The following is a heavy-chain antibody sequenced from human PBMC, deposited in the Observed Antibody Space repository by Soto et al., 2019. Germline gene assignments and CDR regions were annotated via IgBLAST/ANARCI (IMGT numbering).Heavy chain of an antibody. CDR3: ARDKSYNYYDSSGYYYSYYGMDV. Sequence: SVKVSCKASGGTFSSYAISWVRQAPGQGLEWMGGIIPIFGTANYAQKFRGRVTITADESTSTAYMELSSLRSEDTAVYYCARDKSYNYYDSSGYYYSYYGMDVWGQGTTVTVSS. D-gene: IGHD3-22*01. V-gene: IGHV1-69*13. CDR2: IIPIFGTA. J-gene: IGHJ6*02. CDR1: GGTFSSYA.